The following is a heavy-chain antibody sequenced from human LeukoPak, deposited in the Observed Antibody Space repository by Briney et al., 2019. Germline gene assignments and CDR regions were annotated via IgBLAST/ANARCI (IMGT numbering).Heavy chain of an antibody. V-gene: IGHV3-23*01. Sequence: GGSLRLSCAASGFTFSNYGMNWVRQAPGKGLEWVTAISASGGNTYYAASVKGRFTISRDNAKDTLYLQMNSLRAEDTALYYCAKERASRLPFDYWGQGTLVTASS. CDR3: AKERASRLPFDY. D-gene: IGHD6-25*01. CDR2: ISASGGNT. J-gene: IGHJ4*02. CDR1: GFTFSNYG.